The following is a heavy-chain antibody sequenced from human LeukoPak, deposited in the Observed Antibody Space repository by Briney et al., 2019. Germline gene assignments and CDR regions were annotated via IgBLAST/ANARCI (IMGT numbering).Heavy chain of an antibody. CDR3: AKIRVRGVHYFDY. J-gene: IGHJ4*02. CDR2: ISYDGSDE. D-gene: IGHD3-10*01. CDR1: GFVFGTYA. Sequence: PGGSLRLSCAASGFVFGTYAMHWVRQAPGKGLECVSMISYDGSDEYYADSVKGRFAISRDNSKSTLYLQMNGLRPEDTAVYYCAKIRVRGVHYFDYWGQGTQVTVPS. V-gene: IGHV3-30*18.